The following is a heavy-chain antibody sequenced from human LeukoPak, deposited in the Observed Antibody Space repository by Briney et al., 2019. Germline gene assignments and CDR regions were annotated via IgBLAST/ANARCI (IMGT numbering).Heavy chain of an antibody. D-gene: IGHD6-19*01. Sequence: SETLSLTCTVSGGSISGYYWSWIRQPAGKGLQWIGRMYTSGSTNYNPSLKRRVTLSVDTSKNQFSLKLTSVTAADTAVYYCAREGGSGWTNNWFDPWGQGTLVTVSS. CDR2: MYTSGST. CDR1: GGSISGYY. V-gene: IGHV4-4*07. J-gene: IGHJ5*02. CDR3: AREGGSGWTNNWFDP.